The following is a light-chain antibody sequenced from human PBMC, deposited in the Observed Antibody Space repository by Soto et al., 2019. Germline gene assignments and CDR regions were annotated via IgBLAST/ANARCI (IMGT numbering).Light chain of an antibody. J-gene: IGLJ1*01. CDR2: DVT. Sequence: SVLTQLRSVSGSPVQSGTISCIGTSIDVGGYNNVSLYQQHPSKARKLMIYDVTNRPSGVPERFSGSKPGNPACLTISGRQAEAEPDYYCCSYACSYTPYVFGTGTKLTVL. V-gene: IGLV2-11*01. CDR3: CSYACSYTPYV. CDR1: SIDVGGYNN.